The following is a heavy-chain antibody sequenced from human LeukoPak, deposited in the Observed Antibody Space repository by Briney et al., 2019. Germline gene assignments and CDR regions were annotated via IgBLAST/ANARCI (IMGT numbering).Heavy chain of an antibody. CDR3: AGVLWGMQSAHFDY. J-gene: IGHJ4*02. Sequence: PGRSLRLSCAASGFTFSSYGMHWVRQAPGKGLEWVAVIWYDGSNKYYADSVKGRFTISRDNSKNTLYLHMNSLRAEDTAVYYCAGVLWGMQSAHFDYWGQGTLVTVSS. CDR1: GFTFSSYG. D-gene: IGHD2-2*01. V-gene: IGHV3-33*01. CDR2: IWYDGSNK.